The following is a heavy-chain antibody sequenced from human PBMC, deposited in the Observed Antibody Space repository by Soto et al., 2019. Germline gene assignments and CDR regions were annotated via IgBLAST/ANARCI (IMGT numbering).Heavy chain of an antibody. J-gene: IGHJ6*02. CDR2: ISYDGNNK. CDR1: GFILSTYA. V-gene: IGHV3-30-3*01. D-gene: IGHD2-15*01. Sequence: QVQLVESGVGVVQPGRSLRLSCAASGFILSTYAMYWVRQSPGKGLEWVAVISYDGNNKYYADSVKGRFTISRYKSKNTLYLQVNSLRAEDTAVYYCARAGCDGGSCYTLVGLRYGMDVWGQGTTVTVSS. CDR3: ARAGCDGGSCYTLVGLRYGMDV.